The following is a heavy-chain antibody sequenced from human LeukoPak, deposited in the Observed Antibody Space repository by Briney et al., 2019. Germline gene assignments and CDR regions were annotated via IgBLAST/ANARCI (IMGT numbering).Heavy chain of an antibody. J-gene: IGHJ4*02. CDR2: ISAYNGNT. Sequence: ASVTVSCKASGYTFTSYGISWVRQAPGQGLEWMGWISAYNGNTNYAQKLQGRVTMTTDTSTSTAYMELRSLRSEDTAVYYCARAVFYGSGSYYNEFGYFDYWGQGTLVTVSS. CDR3: ARAVFYGSGSYYNEFGYFDY. CDR1: GYTFTSYG. V-gene: IGHV1-18*01. D-gene: IGHD3-10*01.